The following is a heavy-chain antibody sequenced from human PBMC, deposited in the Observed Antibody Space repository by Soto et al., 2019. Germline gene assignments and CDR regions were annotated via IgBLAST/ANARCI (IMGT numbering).Heavy chain of an antibody. J-gene: IGHJ4*02. CDR1: GGSISSYY. D-gene: IGHD3-9*01. Sequence: PSETLSLTCTVSGGSISSYYWSWIRQPAGKEMEWIGRIHTTDGTNYNPSLKSRLTMSIDTSNNQFSLNLRFLTAADTAVYYCARARYYDWCFDLWGLGTPVTVSS. CDR3: ARARYYDWCFDL. V-gene: IGHV4-4*07. CDR2: IHTTDGT.